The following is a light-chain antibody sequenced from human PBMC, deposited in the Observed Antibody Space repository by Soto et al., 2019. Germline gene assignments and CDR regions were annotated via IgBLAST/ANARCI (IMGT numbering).Light chain of an antibody. V-gene: IGLV2-8*01. CDR1: NSDVGGYNY. CDR3: TSYAGSNTFVV. Sequence: LTQPPSASGSPGQSVAISCTGTNSDVGGYNYVSWYQQHPGKAPKLMIYEVNKRPSGVPDRFSGSKSGNTASLTVSGLQADDEADYYCTSYAGSNTFVVYGGGTKVTVL. CDR2: EVN. J-gene: IGLJ2*01.